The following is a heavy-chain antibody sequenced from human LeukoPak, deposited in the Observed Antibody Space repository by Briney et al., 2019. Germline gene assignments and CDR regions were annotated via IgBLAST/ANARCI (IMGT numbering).Heavy chain of an antibody. D-gene: IGHD1-1*01. CDR1: GASNRRYY. J-gene: IGHJ4*02. V-gene: IGHV4-59*08. CDR2: ISNSGST. CDR3: ARHYWSDPFDY. Sequence: SETLSLTCSVSGASNRRYYWRWMRQPPGKGLEWIGYISNSGSTNYNPSLQSRVTISVDKSKNQFSLILNSMNAAATAVYFCARHYWSDPFDYWGQGTLVPVSS.